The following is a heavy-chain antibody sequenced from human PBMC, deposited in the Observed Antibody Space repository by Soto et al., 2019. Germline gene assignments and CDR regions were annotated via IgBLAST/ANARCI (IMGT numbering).Heavy chain of an antibody. CDR1: GYSISSSNW. Sequence: QVQLQESGPGLVKPSDTLSLTCAVSGYSISSSNWWGWIRQPPGKGLGWIGYIYYSGRTHYNPSLESRVTMSVDTSKNQLSLKLSSVTAVDTAVYYCAQKRDGYNPFDSWGQGTLVTVSS. J-gene: IGHJ4*02. CDR2: IYYSGRT. V-gene: IGHV4-28*01. CDR3: AQKRDGYNPFDS. D-gene: IGHD5-12*01.